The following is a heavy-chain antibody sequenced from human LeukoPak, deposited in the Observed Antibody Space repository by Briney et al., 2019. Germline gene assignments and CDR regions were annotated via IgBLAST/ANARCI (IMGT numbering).Heavy chain of an antibody. J-gene: IGHJ4*02. CDR1: GFTFSDYY. Sequence: GGSLRLSCAASGFTFSDYYMSWIRQAPGKGLEWVSYISSSSSYTNYADSVKGRFTISRDNAKNSLYLQMNSLRAEDTAVYYCARVGVVVTAIDFYFDYWGQGTLGSASS. CDR3: ARVGVVVTAIDFYFDY. V-gene: IGHV3-11*06. CDR2: ISSSSSYT. D-gene: IGHD2-21*02.